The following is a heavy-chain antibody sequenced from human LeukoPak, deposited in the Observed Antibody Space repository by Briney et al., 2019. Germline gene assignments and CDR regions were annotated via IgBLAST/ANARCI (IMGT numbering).Heavy chain of an antibody. CDR2: ISSSSSYI. CDR1: GFTFSSYS. CDR3: AKGPVVPAAMGLNYYYMDV. V-gene: IGHV3-21*01. D-gene: IGHD2-2*01. J-gene: IGHJ6*03. Sequence: GGSLRLSCAASGFTFSSYSMNWVRQAPGKGLEWVSSISSSSSYIYYADSVKGRFTISRDNSKNTLYLQMNSLRAEDTAVYYCAKGPVVPAAMGLNYYYMDVWGKGTTVTVSS.